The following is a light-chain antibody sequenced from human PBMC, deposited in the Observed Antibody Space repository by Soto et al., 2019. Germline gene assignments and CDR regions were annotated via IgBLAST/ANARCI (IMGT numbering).Light chain of an antibody. CDR1: QTVNSDY. J-gene: IGKJ1*01. CDR3: HQFGYSPRT. V-gene: IGKV3-20*01. CDR2: ATS. Sequence: EIVLTQFPCTLSLSPGERATLSCRASQTVNSDYLAWFQQRPGQAPRLLIFATSRRATDIPDRFSGSGSGTDFTLAIRRLEPEDFAVYYCHQFGYSPRTFGQGTKV.